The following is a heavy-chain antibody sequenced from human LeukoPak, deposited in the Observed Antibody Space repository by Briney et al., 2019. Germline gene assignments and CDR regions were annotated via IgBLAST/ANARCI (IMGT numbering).Heavy chain of an antibody. CDR1: GGSISGYY. CDR2: IYSSGST. V-gene: IGHV4-59*12. CDR3: ARVVVAATRYYYYYYYMDV. Sequence: SETLSLTCTVSGGSISGYYWSWIRQPPGKGLEWIGYIYSSGSTNYNPSLKSRVTISVDTSKNQFSLKLSSVTAADTAVYYCARVVVAATRYYYYYYYMDVWGKGTTVTVSS. D-gene: IGHD2-15*01. J-gene: IGHJ6*03.